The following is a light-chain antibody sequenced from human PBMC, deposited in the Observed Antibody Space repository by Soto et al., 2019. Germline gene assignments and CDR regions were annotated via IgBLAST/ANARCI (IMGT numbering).Light chain of an antibody. CDR1: QSVRGN. Sequence: EVVMTQSPPTLSVSSGERATLSWRASQSVRGNLAWYQQKPGQAPRLLISGASTGATGVPARFSGSGSETEFTLTISSLQSEDSAVYYCLQYNNWPPTFGQGTK. J-gene: IGKJ2*01. CDR3: LQYNNWPPT. V-gene: IGKV3-15*01. CDR2: GAS.